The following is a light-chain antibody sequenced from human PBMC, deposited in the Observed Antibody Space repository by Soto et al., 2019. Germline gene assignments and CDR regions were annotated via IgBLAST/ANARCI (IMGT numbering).Light chain of an antibody. V-gene: IGLV2-23*01. CDR1: SSDVGSYNL. CDR2: EGS. J-gene: IGLJ2*01. Sequence: QSVLTQPASVSGSPGQSITISCTGTSSDVGSYNLVSWYQQHPGKAPKLMIYEGSKRPSGVSNRFSGSKSGNTASLTISGLQAEDESDYYCSSYAGSSTVFGGGTKLTVL. CDR3: SSYAGSSTV.